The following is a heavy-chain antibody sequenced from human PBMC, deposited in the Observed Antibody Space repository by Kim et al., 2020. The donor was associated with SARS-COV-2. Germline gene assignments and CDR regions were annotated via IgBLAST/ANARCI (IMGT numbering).Heavy chain of an antibody. Sequence: GGSLRLSCAASGFTFSNYGMHWVRQAPGRGLEWVAVISYDGSNKYYADSVKGRFTISRDNSKNTLYLQMNSLRSEDTAVYYCAKSCSGGSCNFDYWGQGTLVTVSS. CDR1: GFTFSNYG. CDR3: AKSCSGGSCNFDY. D-gene: IGHD2-15*01. V-gene: IGHV3-30*18. J-gene: IGHJ4*02. CDR2: ISYDGSNK.